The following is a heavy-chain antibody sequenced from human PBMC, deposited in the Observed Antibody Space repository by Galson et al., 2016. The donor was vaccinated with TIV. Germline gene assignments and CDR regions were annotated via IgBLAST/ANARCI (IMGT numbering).Heavy chain of an antibody. D-gene: IGHD1-26*01. V-gene: IGHV4-31*03. CDR1: GGSINSGGFF. J-gene: IGHJ1*01. CDR2: IYDSGTT. Sequence: TLSLTCNVSGGSINSGGFFWSWIRQHPGKALEWIGNIYDSGTTYYNPSLQSRVTISVDTSQNQFSLKLSSVTAADTAVYYCARWAETGSYYDYFQHWGQGTLVTVSS. CDR3: ARWAETGSYYDYFQH.